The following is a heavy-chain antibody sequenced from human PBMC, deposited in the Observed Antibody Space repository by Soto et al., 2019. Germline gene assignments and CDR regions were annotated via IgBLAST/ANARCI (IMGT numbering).Heavy chain of an antibody. D-gene: IGHD2-2*01. CDR1: GGTFSGYA. V-gene: IGHV1-69*01. CDR3: ARSQGSSTSLEIYYYYYYGMDV. J-gene: IGHJ6*02. Sequence: QVQLVQSGAEVKKPGSSVKVSCKASGGTFSGYAISWVRQDPGQGLEWMGGIIPISDTTNYAQKFQGRVTITADESTSTAYMELSSLRSEDTAVYYCARSQGSSTSLEIYYYYYYGMDVWGQGTTVTVSS. CDR2: IIPISDTT.